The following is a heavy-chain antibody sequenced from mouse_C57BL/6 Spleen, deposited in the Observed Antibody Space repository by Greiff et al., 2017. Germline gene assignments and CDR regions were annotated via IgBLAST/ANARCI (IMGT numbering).Heavy chain of an antibody. CDR2: IYPGDGDT. CDR1: GYAFSSSW. V-gene: IGHV1-82*01. D-gene: IGHD2-5*01. J-gene: IGHJ1*03. Sequence: QVQLQQSGPELVKPGASVKISCKASGYAFSSSWMNWVKQRPGKGLEWIGRIYPGDGDTNYNGKFKGKATLTADKSSSTAYMQLSSLTSEDSAVYFCARLSNYWDFDVWGTGTTVTVSS. CDR3: ARLSNYWDFDV.